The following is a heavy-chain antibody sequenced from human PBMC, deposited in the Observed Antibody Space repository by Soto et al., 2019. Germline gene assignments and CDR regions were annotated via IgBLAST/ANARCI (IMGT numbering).Heavy chain of an antibody. Sequence: GESLKISCKGSGYSFTSYWIGWVRQMPGKGLEWMGIIYPGDSDTRYSPSFQGQVTISADKSISTAYLQWSSLKASDTAMYYCARHSRIAVAGQYFDYWGQGTLVTVSS. CDR1: GYSFTSYW. CDR2: IYPGDSDT. J-gene: IGHJ4*02. D-gene: IGHD6-19*01. V-gene: IGHV5-51*01. CDR3: ARHSRIAVAGQYFDY.